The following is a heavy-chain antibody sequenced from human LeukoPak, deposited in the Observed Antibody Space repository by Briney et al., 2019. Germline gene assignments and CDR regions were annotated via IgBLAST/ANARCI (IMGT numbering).Heavy chain of an antibody. CDR1: GYTFTSYD. D-gene: IGHD2-15*01. CDR3: ARGGVAVAGQIDY. J-gene: IGHJ4*02. Sequence: VASVKVSCKASGYTFTSYDINWVRQATGQGLEWMGRINPNSGGTNYALKFQGKVTMTRDTSISTAYMELRRLRSDDTAVYYCARGGVAVAGQIDYWGQGTLVTVSS. CDR2: INPNSGGT. V-gene: IGHV1-2*06.